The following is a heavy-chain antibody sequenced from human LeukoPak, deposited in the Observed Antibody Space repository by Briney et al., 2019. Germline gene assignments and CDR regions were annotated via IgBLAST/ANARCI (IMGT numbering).Heavy chain of an antibody. CDR3: ARVTRYMIEDYFDY. CDR2: IYTSGST. J-gene: IGHJ4*02. CDR1: GGSISSGSYY. Sequence: SETLSLTCTVSGGSISSGSYYWSWIRQPAGKGLEWIGRIYTSGSTNYNPSLKSRVTISIDTSKNQFSLKLRSVTAADTAVYYCARVTRYMIEDYFDYWGQGTLVTVSS. D-gene: IGHD3-22*01. V-gene: IGHV4-61*02.